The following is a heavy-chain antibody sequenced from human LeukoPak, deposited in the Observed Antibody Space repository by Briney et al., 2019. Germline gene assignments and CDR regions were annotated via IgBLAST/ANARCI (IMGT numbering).Heavy chain of an antibody. CDR2: INRDGSEK. J-gene: IGHJ4*02. V-gene: IGHV3-7*03. CDR1: GFTFSTYW. Sequence: PGGSLRLSCAASGFTFSTYWMSWVRQAPGKGLEWVANINRDGSEKYYVDSVKGRFTIFRDNAKNSLYLQMNSLRAEDTAVYYCAREAWRVFDYWGQGTLATVSS. CDR3: AREAWRVFDY.